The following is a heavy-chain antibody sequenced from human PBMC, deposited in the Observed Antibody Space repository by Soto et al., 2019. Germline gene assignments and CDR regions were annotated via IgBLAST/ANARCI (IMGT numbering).Heavy chain of an antibody. D-gene: IGHD5-12*01. CDR2: INQSGST. J-gene: IGHJ4*02. CDR1: GGSFSGYY. CDR3: ARGGRMATTPHDY. V-gene: IGHV4-34*01. Sequence: KASETLSLTCAVYGGSFSGYYWSWIRQPPGKGLEWIGEINQSGSTNYNPSLKSRVIISVDTSKNQFSLKLSSVTAADTAVYYCARGGRMATTPHDYWGQGTPVTVSS.